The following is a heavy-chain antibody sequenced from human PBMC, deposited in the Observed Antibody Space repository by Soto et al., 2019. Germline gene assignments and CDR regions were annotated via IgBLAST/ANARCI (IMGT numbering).Heavy chain of an antibody. Sequence: ASVKVSCKTSGYTFTSYAIHWVRQAPGQGLEWLGWLNIGNGNTQYSPKLHDRVTLTRDTSASTAYMELSSLRSEDTAVYYCARDTGCSGGSCWRGNWFDPWGQGTLVTVSS. D-gene: IGHD2-15*01. CDR3: ARDTGCSGGSCWRGNWFDP. J-gene: IGHJ5*02. V-gene: IGHV1-3*04. CDR2: LNIGNGNT. CDR1: GYTFTSYA.